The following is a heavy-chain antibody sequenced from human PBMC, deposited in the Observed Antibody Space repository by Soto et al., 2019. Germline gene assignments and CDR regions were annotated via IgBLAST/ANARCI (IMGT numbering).Heavy chain of an antibody. CDR2: ISAISGRSSTM. V-gene: IGHV3-48*02. CDR3: ASRGGDY. J-gene: IGHJ4*02. D-gene: IGHD6-25*01. Sequence: GGSLRLSCVASGFTFSTYSMNWVRQPPGKGLEWVSYISAISGRSSTMYYADSVTGRFTISRDDAKNSLYLHMNSLRDEDTAVYYCASRGGDYWGQGTMVIVSS. CDR1: GFTFSTYS.